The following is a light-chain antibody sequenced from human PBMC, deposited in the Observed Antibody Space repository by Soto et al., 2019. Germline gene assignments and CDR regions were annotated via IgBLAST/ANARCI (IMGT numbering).Light chain of an antibody. J-gene: IGKJ1*01. CDR2: DAS. CDR1: QSISSW. V-gene: IGKV1-5*01. Sequence: DIQMTQPPSTLSASVGDRVTITCRASQSISSWLAWYQQKPGKAPKLLIYDASSLESGVPSRFSGSGSGTEFTLTISSLQPDDFAPYYCQQYNSYLRTFGQGTKVEIK. CDR3: QQYNSYLRT.